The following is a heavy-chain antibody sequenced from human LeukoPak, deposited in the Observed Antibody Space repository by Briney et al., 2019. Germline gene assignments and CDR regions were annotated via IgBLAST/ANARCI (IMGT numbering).Heavy chain of an antibody. CDR3: ARPGQLGSLYYGVDV. CDR2: INHSGST. Sequence: SETLSLTCAVYGGSFNPYYWSWIRQPPGKGLEWIGEINHSGSTNYNPSLKSRVTISVDTSKNQFSLKLSSVTAADAAVYYCARPGQLGSLYYGVDVWGQGTTVTVSS. CDR1: GGSFNPYY. V-gene: IGHV4-34*01. D-gene: IGHD7-27*01. J-gene: IGHJ6*02.